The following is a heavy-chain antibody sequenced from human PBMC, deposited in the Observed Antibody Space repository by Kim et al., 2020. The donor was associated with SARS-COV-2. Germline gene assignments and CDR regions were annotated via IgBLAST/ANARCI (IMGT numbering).Heavy chain of an antibody. Sequence: SETLSLTCTVSGGSISSYYWSWIRQPPGKGLEWIGYIYYSGSTNYNPSLKSRVTISVDTSKNQFSLKLSSVTAADTAVYYCARQLSIAAADNGLDYWGQGTLVTVSS. J-gene: IGHJ4*02. CDR1: GGSISSYY. D-gene: IGHD6-13*01. CDR2: IYYSGST. V-gene: IGHV4-59*08. CDR3: ARQLSIAAADNGLDY.